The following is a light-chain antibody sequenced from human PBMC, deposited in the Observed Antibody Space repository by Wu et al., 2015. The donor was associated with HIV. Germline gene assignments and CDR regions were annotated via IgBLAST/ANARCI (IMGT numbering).Light chain of an antibody. V-gene: IGKV3-20*01. J-gene: IGKJ4*01. CDR2: GAS. Sequence: EIVLTQSPGTLSLSPGERATLSCRASQSVSSSYLAWYQQKPGQAPRLLIYGASSRATGIPDRFSGSGSGTDFTLTISRLEPEDFAVYYCQQFGSSPPDVTFGGGTKVEIK. CDR3: QQFGSSPPDVT. CDR1: QSVSSSY.